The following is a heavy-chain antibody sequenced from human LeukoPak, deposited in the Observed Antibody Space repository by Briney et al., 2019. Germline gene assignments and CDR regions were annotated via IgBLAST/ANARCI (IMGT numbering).Heavy chain of an antibody. CDR1: GYTFTSYG. CDR2: ISAYNGNT. J-gene: IGHJ3*02. D-gene: IGHD3-10*01. V-gene: IGHV1-18*01. CDR3: ARDRLLWFGEPDAFDI. Sequence: GASVKVSCKASGYTFTSYGISWVRQAPGQGLGWMGWISAYNGNTNYAQKLQGRVTMTTDTSTSTAYMELRSLRSDDTAVYYCARDRLLWFGEPDAFDIWGQGTMVTVSS.